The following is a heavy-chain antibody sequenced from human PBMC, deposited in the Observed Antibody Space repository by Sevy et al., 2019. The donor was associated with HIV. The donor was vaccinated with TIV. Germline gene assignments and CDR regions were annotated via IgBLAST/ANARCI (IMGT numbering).Heavy chain of an antibody. D-gene: IGHD1-26*01. CDR1: GFTFSSYA. Sequence: GGSLRLSCAASGFTFSSYAMSWVRQAPGKGLEWVSAISGSGGSTYYADSVKGRLTISRDNSKNTLYLQMNSLRAEDTAVYYCAKGANSGSSSYYYYYMDVWGKGTTVTVSS. CDR2: ISGSGGST. CDR3: AKGANSGSSSYYYYYMDV. J-gene: IGHJ6*03. V-gene: IGHV3-23*01.